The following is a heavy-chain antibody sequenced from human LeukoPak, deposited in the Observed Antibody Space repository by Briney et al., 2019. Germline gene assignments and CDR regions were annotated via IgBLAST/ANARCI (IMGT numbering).Heavy chain of an antibody. CDR2: IYPSGDTT. CDR1: GYSFTRHY. Sequence: ASVKVSCKASGYSFTRHYMHWVRQSPGQGLEWMGIIYPSGDTTTYAQKFQGRVTMTRDTSTSTVYMELSSLRSEDTAVYYCARGRGLAVAAKYYFDYWGQGTLVTVSS. V-gene: IGHV1-46*01. J-gene: IGHJ4*02. CDR3: ARGRGLAVAAKYYFDY. D-gene: IGHD6-19*01.